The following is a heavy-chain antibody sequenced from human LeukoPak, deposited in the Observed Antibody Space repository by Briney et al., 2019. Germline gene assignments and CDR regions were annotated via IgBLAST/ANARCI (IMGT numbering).Heavy chain of an antibody. D-gene: IGHD3-10*01. V-gene: IGHV4-39*01. CDR3: ARHAETLLWFGELYYFDY. CDR1: GGSISSSSYY. Sequence: PSETLSLTCTVSGGSISSSSYYWGWIRQPPGKGLEWIGSIYYSGSTYYNPSLKSRVTISVGTSKNQFSLKLSSVTAADTAVYYCARHAETLLWFGELYYFDYWGQGTLVTVSS. J-gene: IGHJ4*02. CDR2: IYYSGST.